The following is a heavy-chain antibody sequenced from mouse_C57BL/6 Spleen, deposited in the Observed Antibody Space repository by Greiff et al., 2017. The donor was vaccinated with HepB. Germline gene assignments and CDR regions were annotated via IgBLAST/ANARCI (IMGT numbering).Heavy chain of an antibody. V-gene: IGHV1S81*02. Sequence: QVQLQQPGAELVKAGASVKMSCKASGYTFNSYWMHWVKQRLGQGLEWFAENNPTNGRTYYNEKFKSKATLTVDKSSSTAYMLLSGPTCEDSAVYYGARIKKIVATYFDYWGQGTTLTVSS. CDR1: GYTFNSYW. CDR2: NNPTNGRT. J-gene: IGHJ2*01. D-gene: IGHD1-1*01. CDR3: ARIKKIVATYFDY.